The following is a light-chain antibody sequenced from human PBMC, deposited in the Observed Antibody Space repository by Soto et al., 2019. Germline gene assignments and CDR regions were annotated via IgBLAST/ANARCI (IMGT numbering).Light chain of an antibody. CDR3: QQYKNWPWT. CDR1: QSVSSN. J-gene: IGKJ1*01. V-gene: IGKV3-15*01. CDR2: GAS. Sequence: ILMTQSPATLSVSPGESVTLSCRASQSVSSNLAWHQQKPGQAPRLLIYGASTRATGIPARFSGSGSGTEFTLTISSLQSEDFAVYYCQQYKNWPWTFGQGTKVEIK.